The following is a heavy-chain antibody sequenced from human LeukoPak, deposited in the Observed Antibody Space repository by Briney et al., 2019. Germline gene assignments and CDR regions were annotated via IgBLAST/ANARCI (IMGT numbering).Heavy chain of an antibody. J-gene: IGHJ4*02. CDR1: GFTFSSYW. D-gene: IGHD3-10*01. Sequence: GGSLRLSCAASGFTFSSYWMHWVRQAPGKGLVWVSHINTDGSTTTYADSVKGRFSISRDNAKNTLYLQMNTLRAEDTAVYYCARDLDSRRDYYGSGAFGYWGQGTLVTASS. V-gene: IGHV3-74*01. CDR3: ARDLDSRRDYYGSGAFGY. CDR2: INTDGSTT.